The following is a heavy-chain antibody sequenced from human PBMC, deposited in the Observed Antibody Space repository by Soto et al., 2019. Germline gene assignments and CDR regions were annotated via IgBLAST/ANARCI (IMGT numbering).Heavy chain of an antibody. V-gene: IGHV2-5*02. CDR1: GFSLRTSGVG. D-gene: IGHD3-22*01. CDR3: AHTTGYPSHGFYDSSSSKRSYFDS. J-gene: IGHJ4*02. Sequence: QITLKESGPTLVKPTQTLTLTCTFSGFSLRTSGVGVGWIRQPPGKALEWLALIYWDDDKRYSPFLKSRLTITKDTSKSQVVLTMTNLDPVDTATYYCAHTTGYPSHGFYDSSSSKRSYFDSWGQGTLVTVSS. CDR2: IYWDDDK.